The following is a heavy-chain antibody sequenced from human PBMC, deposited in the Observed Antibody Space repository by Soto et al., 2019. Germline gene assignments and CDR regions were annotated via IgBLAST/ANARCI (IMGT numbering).Heavy chain of an antibody. Sequence: SVKVSCKASGGTFSSYAISWVRQAPGQGLEWMGGIIPIFGTANYAQKFQGRVTITADKSTSTAYMELSNLRSEDTAVYYCARLFSSAIDYWGQGTLVTVSS. J-gene: IGHJ4*02. CDR3: ARLFSSAIDY. D-gene: IGHD6-19*01. CDR1: GGTFSSYA. CDR2: IIPIFGTA. V-gene: IGHV1-69*06.